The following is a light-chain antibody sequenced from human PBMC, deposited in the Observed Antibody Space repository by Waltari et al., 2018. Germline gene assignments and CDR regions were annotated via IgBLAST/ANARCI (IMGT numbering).Light chain of an antibody. CDR1: QSISSN. J-gene: IGKJ1*01. CDR3: QQSGKWPSWT. Sequence: EIVMTQSPATLSVSPGERATLSCRASQSISSNLAWYQQRPGQAPRLLIYRASTRAAGIPARFSGTGSGTEFTLTISSLQSEDFAVYYCQQSGKWPSWTFGRGTKVEIK. V-gene: IGKV3-15*01. CDR2: RAS.